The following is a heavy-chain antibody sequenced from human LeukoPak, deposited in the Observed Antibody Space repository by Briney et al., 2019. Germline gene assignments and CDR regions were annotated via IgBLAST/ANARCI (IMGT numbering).Heavy chain of an antibody. J-gene: IGHJ4*02. CDR3: ARHRNYGDYALNY. D-gene: IGHD4-17*01. CDR1: GGSISSSSYY. CDR2: INHSGST. V-gene: IGHV4-39*01. Sequence: PSETLSLTCIVSGGSISSSSYYWSWIRQPPGKGLEWIGEINHSGSTNYNPSLKSRVTISVDTSKNQFSLKLSSVTAADTAVYYCARHRNYGDYALNYWGQGTLVTVSS.